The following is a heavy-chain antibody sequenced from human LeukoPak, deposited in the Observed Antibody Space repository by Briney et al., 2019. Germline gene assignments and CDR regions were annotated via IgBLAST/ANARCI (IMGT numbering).Heavy chain of an antibody. CDR1: GGSISSGGYY. CDR2: IHSSGST. D-gene: IGHD6-19*01. Sequence: PSQTLSLTCTVSGGSISSGGYYWSWIRQPAGKGLEYLGRIHSSGSTNYNPSLTSRVTISRDTSKNHYSLKLSSVTATDTAVYYCARAIAVEGWLTDLYYFDYWGQGTLVTVSS. V-gene: IGHV4-61*02. J-gene: IGHJ4*02. CDR3: ARAIAVEGWLTDLYYFDY.